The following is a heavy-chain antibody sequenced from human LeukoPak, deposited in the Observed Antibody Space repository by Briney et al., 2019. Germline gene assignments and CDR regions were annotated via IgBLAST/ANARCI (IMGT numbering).Heavy chain of an antibody. J-gene: IGHJ4*02. CDR2: IYHSGST. CDR3: ASKNGNDVFDY. CDR1: GRSISSGGYS. V-gene: IGHV4-30-2*01. D-gene: IGHD1-1*01. Sequence: PSQTLSLTCAVSGRSISSGGYSWSWIRQPPGKGLEWIGYIYHSGSTYYNPSLKSRVTISVDRSKNQFSLKLSSVTAADTAVYYCASKNGNDVFDYWGQGTLVTVSS.